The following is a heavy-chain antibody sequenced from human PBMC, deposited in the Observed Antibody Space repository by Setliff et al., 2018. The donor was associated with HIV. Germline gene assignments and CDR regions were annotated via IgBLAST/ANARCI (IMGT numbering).Heavy chain of an antibody. D-gene: IGHD2-15*01. V-gene: IGHV4-31*03. CDR1: GVTSGDYY. CDR3: ARGFCSGGFCHPNFYHYMDV. J-gene: IGHJ6*03. CDR2: IYSSGTK. Sequence: SETLSLTCTFSGVTSGDYYWTWIRQHPVKGLEWIGYIYSSGTKYYNPSLKSRLAISLDTSKNQFSLNLKPVTAADAAVYYCARGFCSGGFCHPNFYHYMDVWGKGTTVTVSS.